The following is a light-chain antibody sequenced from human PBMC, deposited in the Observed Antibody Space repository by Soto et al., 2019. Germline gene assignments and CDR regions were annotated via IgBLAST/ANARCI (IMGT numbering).Light chain of an antibody. J-gene: IGKJ1*01. V-gene: IGKV3-20*01. CDR1: PSVSSSY. CDR2: GAS. Sequence: EIVLTQSPGTLSLSPGERATLSCRASPSVSSSYLAWYQQNPGQAPRPLIYGASSRAIGIPDRFSGSGSGTDFTLTISRLEPEDFAVYYCQQYGSSPWTFGQGTKVEIK. CDR3: QQYGSSPWT.